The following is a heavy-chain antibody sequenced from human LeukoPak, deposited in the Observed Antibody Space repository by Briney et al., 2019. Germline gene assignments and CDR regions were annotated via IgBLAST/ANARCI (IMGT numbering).Heavy chain of an antibody. CDR2: ISSSSSYI. CDR1: GFTFSSYS. J-gene: IGHJ6*02. V-gene: IGHV3-21*01. Sequence: GGSLRLSCAASGFTFSSYSMNWVRQAPGEGLEWVSSISSSSSYIYYADAVKGRFTISRDTAKNSLYLQMNSLRAEDTAVYYCARDETYYDFWSGSHYYGMDVWGQGTTVTVSS. CDR3: ARDETYYDFWSGSHYYGMDV. D-gene: IGHD3-3*01.